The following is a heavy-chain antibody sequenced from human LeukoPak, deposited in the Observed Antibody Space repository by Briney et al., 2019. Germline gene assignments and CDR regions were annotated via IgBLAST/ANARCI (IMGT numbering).Heavy chain of an antibody. J-gene: IGHJ3*02. V-gene: IGHV3-11*01. CDR1: GFTFSSYA. D-gene: IGHD2/OR15-2a*01. Sequence: GGSLRLSCAASGFTFSSYAMSWIRQAPGKGLEWVSYISSSGSTIYYADSVKGRFTISRDNAKNSLYLQMNSLRAEDTAVYYCAREGQLRIWAFDIWGQGTMVTVSS. CDR2: ISSSGSTI. CDR3: AREGQLRIWAFDI.